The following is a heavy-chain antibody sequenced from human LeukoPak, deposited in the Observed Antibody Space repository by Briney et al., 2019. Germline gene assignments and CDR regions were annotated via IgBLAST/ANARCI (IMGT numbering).Heavy chain of an antibody. CDR1: GGSISSYY. V-gene: IGHV4-59*01. CDR2: IYYSGST. J-gene: IGHJ3*02. CDR3: ARDTYDSSGAFDI. D-gene: IGHD3-22*01. Sequence: SETLSLTCTVSGGSISSYYWSWIRQPPGKGLEWIGYIYYSGSTNYNPSLKSRVTISVDTSKNQFSLKLSSVTAADTAVYYCARDTYDSSGAFDIWGQGTMVTVSS.